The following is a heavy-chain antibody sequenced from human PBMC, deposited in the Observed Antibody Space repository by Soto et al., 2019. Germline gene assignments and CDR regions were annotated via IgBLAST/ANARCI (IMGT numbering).Heavy chain of an antibody. Sequence: QLVESGGGVVQPGRSLRLSCSASGFIISGYGMHLVRQAPGKGLDWVAVISYDESKTYYGDSVKGRFTISRDNSKNTVFLQASNRRDEDTGVYYCARDGGMVSYVFAMVVWGQSTTVTV. V-gene: IGHV3-33*05. J-gene: IGHJ6*02. CDR3: ARDGGMVSYVFAMVV. CDR1: GFIISGYG. CDR2: ISYDESKT. D-gene: IGHD2-8*01.